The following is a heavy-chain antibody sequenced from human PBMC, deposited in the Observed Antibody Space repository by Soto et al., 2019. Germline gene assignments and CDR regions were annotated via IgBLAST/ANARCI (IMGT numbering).Heavy chain of an antibody. D-gene: IGHD2-2*01. CDR2: IYYSGNT. CDR3: TRHAGYCTSASCYFGSYYYYSMDV. J-gene: IGHJ6*03. V-gene: IGHV4-39*01. Sequence: SETLSLTCTVSNDSISSNKFYWGWIRQPPGKGLEWIGNIYYSGNTYYNPSLKSRVTISVDTSKNQFSLKLSSVTATDTALYYCTRHAGYCTSASCYFGSYYYYSMDVWGKGTTVTVSS. CDR1: NDSISSNKFY.